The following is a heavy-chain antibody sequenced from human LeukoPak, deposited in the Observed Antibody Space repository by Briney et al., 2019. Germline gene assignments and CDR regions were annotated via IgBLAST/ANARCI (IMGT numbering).Heavy chain of an antibody. CDR1: GYTFTSYG. Sequence: EASVKVSCKASGYTFTSYGISWVRQAPGQGLEWMGWISAYNGNTNYAQKLQGRVTMTTDTSTSTAYMELRSLRSDDTAVYYCAREGIAAAGQRYYYYYMDVWGKGTTVTISS. J-gene: IGHJ6*03. CDR2: ISAYNGNT. CDR3: AREGIAAAGQRYYYYYMDV. D-gene: IGHD6-13*01. V-gene: IGHV1-18*01.